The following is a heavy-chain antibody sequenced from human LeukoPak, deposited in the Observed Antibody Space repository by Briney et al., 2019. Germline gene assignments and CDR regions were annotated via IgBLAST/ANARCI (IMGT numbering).Heavy chain of an antibody. CDR2: ISSSGSTI. Sequence: PGGSLRLSCAASGFTFSSYEMNWVRQAPGKGLEWVSYISSSGSTIYYADSVKGRFTISRDNAKNSLYLQMNSLRAEDTAVYYCARVLSGYYPVKDAFDIWGQGTMVTVSS. V-gene: IGHV3-48*03. D-gene: IGHD3-22*01. J-gene: IGHJ3*02. CDR1: GFTFSSYE. CDR3: ARVLSGYYPVKDAFDI.